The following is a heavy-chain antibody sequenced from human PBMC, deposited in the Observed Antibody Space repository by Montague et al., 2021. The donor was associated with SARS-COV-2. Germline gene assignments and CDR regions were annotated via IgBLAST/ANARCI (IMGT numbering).Heavy chain of an antibody. Sequence: SLRLSCAASGFSFNNFGIHWVRQAPDKGLEWVAVISYEGSKKNFADSVKGRFVISRDSSQNTVYLQMNSLRVEDTAMYYCVKASQFLWLGQFAGDAFDLWGQGTLVSVSS. J-gene: IGHJ3*01. V-gene: IGHV3-30*18. CDR2: ISYEGSKK. CDR3: VKASQFLWLGQFAGDAFDL. CDR1: GFSFNNFG. D-gene: IGHD3-10*01.